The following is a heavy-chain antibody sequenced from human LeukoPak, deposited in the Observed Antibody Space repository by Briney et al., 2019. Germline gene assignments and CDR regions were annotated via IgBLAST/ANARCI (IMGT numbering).Heavy chain of an antibody. Sequence: PSETLSLTCTVSSGSISNYYWSWIRQPPGKGLEWIGYIYYSGSTNYNPSLKSRVTISVDTSKNQFSLKLSSVTAADTAVYYCARHSLTGDDAFDIWGQGTMVTVFS. CDR2: IYYSGST. J-gene: IGHJ3*02. D-gene: IGHD7-27*01. CDR1: SGSISNYY. V-gene: IGHV4-59*08. CDR3: ARHSLTGDDAFDI.